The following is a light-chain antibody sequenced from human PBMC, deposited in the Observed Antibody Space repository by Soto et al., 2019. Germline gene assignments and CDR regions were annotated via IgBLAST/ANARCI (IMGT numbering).Light chain of an antibody. CDR1: QSLLHSNGYNY. J-gene: IGKJ4*01. CDR2: LGS. CDR3: MQALQTPLT. Sequence: DIVMTQSPLSLPVTPGEPASISCRSSQSLLHSNGYNYLDWYLQKPGQSPQLLIYLGSNRASGVXDXXSGSGSGTEFTLKISRVEAEDVGVYYCMQALQTPLTFGGGTKVEIK. V-gene: IGKV2-28*01.